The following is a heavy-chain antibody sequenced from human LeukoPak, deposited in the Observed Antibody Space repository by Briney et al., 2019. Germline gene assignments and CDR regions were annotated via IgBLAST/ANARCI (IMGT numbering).Heavy chain of an antibody. D-gene: IGHD1-7*01. Sequence: SETLSLTCTVSGGAISSSSYYWGWIRQPPGKGLEWIGYIYYSGSTNYNPSLKSRVTISVDTSKNQFSLKLSSVTAADTAVYYCARGNSPYYYYMDVWGKGTTVTVSS. V-gene: IGHV4-61*05. CDR1: GGAISSSSYY. J-gene: IGHJ6*03. CDR2: IYYSGST. CDR3: ARGNSPYYYYMDV.